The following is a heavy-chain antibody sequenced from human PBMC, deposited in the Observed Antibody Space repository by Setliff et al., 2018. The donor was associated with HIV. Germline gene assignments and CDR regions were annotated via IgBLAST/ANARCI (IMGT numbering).Heavy chain of an antibody. CDR3: VGSTIAAAVYYYYYYMDV. CDR2: IYYSGST. CDR1: GGSISSDY. V-gene: IGHV4-59*05. J-gene: IGHJ6*03. Sequence: SETLSLTCTVSGGSISSDYWSWIRQPPGKGLEWIGSIYYSGSTYANPSLKSRVTISVDTSKNQFSLNLSSVTAADTAVYYCVGSTIAAAVYYYYYYMDVWGKGTTVTVSS. D-gene: IGHD6-13*01.